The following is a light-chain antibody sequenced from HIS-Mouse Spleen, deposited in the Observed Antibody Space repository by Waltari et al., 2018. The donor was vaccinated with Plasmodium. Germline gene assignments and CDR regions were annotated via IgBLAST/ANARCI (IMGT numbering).Light chain of an antibody. CDR1: SSDVGSYNL. Sequence: QSALTQPASVSGSPGQSITISCTGTSSDVGSYNLVSWYQQHPGKAPKLLIYEGSKRPSVVSNGVFCSKSGNTASLPISGRQAEDEAYYYCCSYAGSRMVFGGGTKLTVL. CDR3: CSYAGSRMV. CDR2: EGS. V-gene: IGLV2-23*01. J-gene: IGLJ2*01.